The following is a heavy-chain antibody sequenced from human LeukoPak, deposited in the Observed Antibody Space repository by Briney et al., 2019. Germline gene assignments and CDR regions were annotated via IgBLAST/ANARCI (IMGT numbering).Heavy chain of an antibody. CDR2: ISGGSGST. J-gene: IGHJ6*03. Sequence: GGSLRLSCAASGFTFSNFAMSWVRQAPGQGLEWVSTISGGSGSTYYTDSVKGRFTISRDNSMNTLYLQMNSLRADDTAVYYCAKGGPWGSTRYMGVWGKGTTVTVSS. CDR1: GFTFSNFA. V-gene: IGHV3-23*01. D-gene: IGHD3-16*01. CDR3: AKGGPWGSTRYMGV.